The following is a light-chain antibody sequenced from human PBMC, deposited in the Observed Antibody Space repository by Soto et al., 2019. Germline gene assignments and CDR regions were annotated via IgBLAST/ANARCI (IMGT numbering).Light chain of an antibody. V-gene: IGKV1-39*01. CDR2: LAS. CDR3: QQSSSTIFT. J-gene: IGKJ3*01. CDR1: QSISSY. Sequence: DIQMTQSPSSLSASVGDRVTITCRASQSISSYLSWYQQKPGEAPKLLIYLASTLQSGVPSRFSGSGSGTDFTLTISSLQPEDFATYYCQQSSSTIFTFGPGTKVDMK.